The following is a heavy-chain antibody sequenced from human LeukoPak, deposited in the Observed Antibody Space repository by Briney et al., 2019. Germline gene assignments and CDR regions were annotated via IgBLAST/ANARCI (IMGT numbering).Heavy chain of an antibody. J-gene: IGHJ4*02. CDR3: ARLWGYFDY. D-gene: IGHD3-16*01. CDR2: IYYSGST. CDR1: GGSISSSSYY. V-gene: IGHV4-39*01. Sequence: PSETLSLTCTVSGGSISSSSYYWGWIRQPPGKGLEWIGSIYYSGSTYYNPSLKSRVTISVATSKNQFSLNLSSLTAPYTAVYYCARLWGYFDYWGQGTLVTVSS.